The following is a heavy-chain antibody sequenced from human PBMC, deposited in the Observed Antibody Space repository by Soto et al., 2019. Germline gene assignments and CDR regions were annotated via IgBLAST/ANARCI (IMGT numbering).Heavy chain of an antibody. CDR3: ARDGSRDGYNLDY. Sequence: GASVKVSCKASGGTFSSYAISWVRQAPGQGLEWMGGIIPIFGTANYAQKFQGRVTITADESTSTAYMELSSLRSEDTAVYYCARDGSRDGYNLDYWGQGTLVTVSS. V-gene: IGHV1-69*13. J-gene: IGHJ4*02. CDR2: IIPIFGTA. D-gene: IGHD5-12*01. CDR1: GGTFSSYA.